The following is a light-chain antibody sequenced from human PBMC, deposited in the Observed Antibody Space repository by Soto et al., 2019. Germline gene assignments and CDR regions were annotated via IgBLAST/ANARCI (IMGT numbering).Light chain of an antibody. V-gene: IGLV1-40*01. Sequence: QSVLTQPPSVSGAPGQRVTISCTGSSSNIGAGYDVHWYQHLPGTAPKLLIYGNSNRPSGVPDRFSGSQSGTSASLAITGLQAEDEAEYSCQSYDSSLSGSVFGGGTKRTVL. CDR3: QSYDSSLSGSV. CDR1: SSNIGAGYD. J-gene: IGLJ2*01. CDR2: GNS.